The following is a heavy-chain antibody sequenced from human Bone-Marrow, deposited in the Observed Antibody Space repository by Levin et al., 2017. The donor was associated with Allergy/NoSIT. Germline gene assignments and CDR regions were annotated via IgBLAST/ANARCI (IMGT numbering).Heavy chain of an antibody. CDR3: ATSGYSGYRRGLFDY. D-gene: IGHD5-12*01. Sequence: AGGSLRLSCAASGLTLSIYSMNWVRQAPGKGLEWVSHISSSSNNIHYADYADSVKGRFTISRDNAKNSLSLQMNSLRDEDTAIYYCATSGYSGYRRGLFDYWGQGTLVTVSS. CDR1: GLTLSIYS. J-gene: IGHJ4*02. V-gene: IGHV3-48*02. CDR2: ISSSSNNIHYA.